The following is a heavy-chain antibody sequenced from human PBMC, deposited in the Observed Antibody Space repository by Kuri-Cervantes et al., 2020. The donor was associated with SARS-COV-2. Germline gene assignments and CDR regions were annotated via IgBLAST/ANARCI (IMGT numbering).Heavy chain of an antibody. Sequence: SVKVSCKASGGTFTNYAITWLRQAPGQGFEWMGRIIPMYDATDFAQKFQGRVTISVDKSTTTAYMELSSLRSEDTAMYYCAAADSTYWYSPEYFDYWGQGTLVTVSS. CDR3: AAADSTYWYSPEYFDY. CDR2: IIPMYDAT. J-gene: IGHJ4*02. D-gene: IGHD6-13*01. CDR1: GGTFTNYA. V-gene: IGHV1-69*06.